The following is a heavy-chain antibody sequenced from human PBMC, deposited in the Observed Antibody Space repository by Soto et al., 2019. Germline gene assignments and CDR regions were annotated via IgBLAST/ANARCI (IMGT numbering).Heavy chain of an antibody. D-gene: IGHD2-15*01. V-gene: IGHV3-23*01. CDR1: GFTFSNFA. CDR2: ISASGDNT. J-gene: IGHJ6*02. CDR3: ATLKAGYCSGGSCDPEYYGMDI. Sequence: GGSLRLSCAASGFTFSNFAMSWVRQALGKGLEWVSSISASGDNTYYADSVKGRFTISRDNSKNSLYLHMNSLRAEDTAIYYCATLKAGYCSGGSCDPEYYGMDIWGQGTTVTVSS.